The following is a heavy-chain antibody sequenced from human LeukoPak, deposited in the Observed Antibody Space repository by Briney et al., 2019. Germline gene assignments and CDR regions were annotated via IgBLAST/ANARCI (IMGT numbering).Heavy chain of an antibody. Sequence: GGSLRLSCAASGFTFSSYGMHWVRQAPGKGLEWVSYIGSSGSTVYYADSVKGRFTISRDNAKNSLYMQMESLRDEDTAIYYCARDYYDSSCDYWGQGTLVTVSS. V-gene: IGHV3-48*02. CDR3: ARDYYDSSCDY. D-gene: IGHD3-22*01. J-gene: IGHJ4*02. CDR1: GFTFSSYG. CDR2: IGSSGSTV.